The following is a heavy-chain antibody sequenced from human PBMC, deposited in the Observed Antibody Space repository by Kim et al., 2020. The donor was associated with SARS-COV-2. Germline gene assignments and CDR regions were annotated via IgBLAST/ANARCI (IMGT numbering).Heavy chain of an antibody. D-gene: IGHD3-22*01. J-gene: IGHJ4*02. V-gene: IGHV3-48*02. CDR3: ARGAEYYYESSGYSYYFDY. Sequence: GRFTISRDNAKNSLYLQMNSLRDEDTAVYYCARGAEYYYESSGYSYYFDYWGQGTLVTVSS.